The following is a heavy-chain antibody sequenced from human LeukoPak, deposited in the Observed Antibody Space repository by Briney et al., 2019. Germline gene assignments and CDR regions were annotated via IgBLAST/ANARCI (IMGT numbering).Heavy chain of an antibody. J-gene: IGHJ4*02. V-gene: IGHV3-23*01. D-gene: IGHD4-23*01. CDR3: AKRRGGNSAEFDH. CDR2: ISGSGGYT. CDR1: GFTVSSNY. Sequence: GGSLRLSCAASGFTVSSNYMSWVRQAPGKGLEWVSAISGSGGYTYYADSVKGRLTISRDNSKNTLYLQMNSLRAEDTAVYYCAKRRGGNSAEFDHWGRGTLVTVSP.